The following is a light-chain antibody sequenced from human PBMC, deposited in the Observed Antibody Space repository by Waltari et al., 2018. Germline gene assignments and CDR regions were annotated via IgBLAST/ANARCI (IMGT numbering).Light chain of an antibody. CDR3: ALYMGSGICV. J-gene: IGLJ3*02. Sequence: QTVVTQEPSLSVSPGGTVTLTCALSSGSLSTTSYATWYQQTPGQAPRPLVYTANARSSGVPDLFSGSILGNTAALTITGAHADDEADYYCALYMGSGICVFGGGTRLTVL. CDR2: TAN. V-gene: IGLV8-61*01. CDR1: SGSLSTTSY.